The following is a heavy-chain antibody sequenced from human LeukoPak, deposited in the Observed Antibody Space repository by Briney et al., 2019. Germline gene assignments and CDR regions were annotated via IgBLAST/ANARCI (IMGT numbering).Heavy chain of an antibody. CDR1: GGSISSVGYY. V-gene: IGHV4-31*03. Sequence: SETLSLTCTVSGGSISSVGYYWSWIRQHPGKGLEWIGYIYYSGSTYYNPSLKSRVTISVDTSKNQFSLKLSSVTAADTAVYYCARYCGSTSCTYYYYYGMDVWGKGTTVTVSS. CDR2: IYYSGST. CDR3: ARYCGSTSCTYYYYYGMDV. D-gene: IGHD2-2*01. J-gene: IGHJ6*04.